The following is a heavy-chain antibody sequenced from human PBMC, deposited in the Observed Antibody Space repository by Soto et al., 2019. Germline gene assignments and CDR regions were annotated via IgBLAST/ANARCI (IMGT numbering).Heavy chain of an antibody. CDR3: ARYYYDSSGYFWYYGMDV. D-gene: IGHD3-22*01. CDR2: IIPIFGIA. J-gene: IGHJ6*02. CDR1: GGTFSSYA. V-gene: IGHV1-69*10. Sequence: ASVKVSCKASGGTFSSYAISWVRQAPGQGLEWMGGIIPIFGIANYAQKFQGRVTITADKSTSTAYMELSSLRSEDTAVYYCARYYYDSSGYFWYYGMDVWGQGTTVTVSS.